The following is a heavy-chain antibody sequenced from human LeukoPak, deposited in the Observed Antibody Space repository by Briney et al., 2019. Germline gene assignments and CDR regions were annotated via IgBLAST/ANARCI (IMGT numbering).Heavy chain of an antibody. CDR1: GFTFNNYG. V-gene: IGHV3-30*02. CDR3: AKDSAFYYIDV. Sequence: GGSLRLSCAVSGFTFNNYGMHGVGPAPRKGGDWVAFIRHNGNNQYYADSVKERFTISRDNSKNTLYLQMNSLKGDGTAVYYCAKDSAFYYIDVWGKGTTVIIS. D-gene: IGHD3-10*01. J-gene: IGHJ6*03. CDR2: IRHNGNNQ.